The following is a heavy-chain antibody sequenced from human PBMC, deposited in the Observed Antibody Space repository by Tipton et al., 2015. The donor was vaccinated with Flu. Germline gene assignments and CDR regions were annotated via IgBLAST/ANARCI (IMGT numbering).Heavy chain of an antibody. J-gene: IGHJ5*02. CDR3: AGDLRYDILTNYLAT. CDR1: GGSVSSGSYF. Sequence: TLSLTCTVSGGSVSSGSYFWSWIRQPAGKGLEWIGRIYTSGSTNYNPSLKGRVAMSLDKSKNQLSLQLSSVSAADSAVYFCAGDLRYDILTNYLATWGQGTQVTVSS. CDR2: IYTSGST. D-gene: IGHD3-9*01. V-gene: IGHV4-61*02.